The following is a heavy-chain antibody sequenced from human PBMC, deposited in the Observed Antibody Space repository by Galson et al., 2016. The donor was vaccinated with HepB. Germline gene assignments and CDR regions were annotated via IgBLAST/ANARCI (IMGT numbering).Heavy chain of an antibody. CDR3: ARELDHSFYFDY. J-gene: IGHJ4*02. CDR2: IKPSGGNT. D-gene: IGHD1-14*01. Sequence: VKVSCKASGYTFNTYNMHWVRQAPGQGLEWMGIIKPSGGNTIYAQKFQDRITMTWDTSTSTVYMELISLRSEDTAVYYCARELDHSFYFDYWGQGTLLTVSS. V-gene: IGHV1-46*02. CDR1: GYTFNTYN.